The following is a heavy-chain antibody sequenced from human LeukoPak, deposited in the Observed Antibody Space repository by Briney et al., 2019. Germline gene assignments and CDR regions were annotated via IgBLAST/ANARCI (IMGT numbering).Heavy chain of an antibody. CDR1: GFTFSNAW. J-gene: IGHJ6*02. Sequence: KTGGSLRLSSAASGFTFSNAWMSWVRQAPGKGLEWVGRIKSKTDGGTTDYAAPVKGRFTISRDDSKNTLYLQMNSLKTEDTAVYYCTTDGRPYCSGGSCYYYYGMDVWGQGTTVTVSS. CDR3: TTDGRPYCSGGSCYYYYGMDV. D-gene: IGHD2-15*01. V-gene: IGHV3-15*01. CDR2: IKSKTDGGTT.